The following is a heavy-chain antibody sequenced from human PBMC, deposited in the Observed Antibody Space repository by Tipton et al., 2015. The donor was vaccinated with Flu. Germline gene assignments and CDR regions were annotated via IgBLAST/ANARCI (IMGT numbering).Heavy chain of an antibody. Sequence: GLVKPSETLSLTCVVSGYSISSGYYWGWVRQPPGKGLEWIGTIYHSGSTYYNPSLKSRVTISVDTSKNQFSLKLSSVTAADTAVYYCARHTGDSVRGLIDYWGQGTLVTVSS. CDR2: IYHSGST. CDR3: ARHTGDSVRGLIDY. D-gene: IGHD3-10*02. CDR1: GYSISSGYY. J-gene: IGHJ4*02. V-gene: IGHV4-38-2*01.